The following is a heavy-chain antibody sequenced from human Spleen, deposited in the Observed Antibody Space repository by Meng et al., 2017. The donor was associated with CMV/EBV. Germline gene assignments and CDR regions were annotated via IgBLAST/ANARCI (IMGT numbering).Heavy chain of an antibody. D-gene: IGHD3-3*01. J-gene: IGHJ5*02. CDR3: ARGDGTIFGNWFDP. CDR1: GGSSSSGDSY. Sequence: SGGSSSSGDSYGSWERQPPGKGLEWIGYVYYIGSTYYNPSLKRRVTISVDTSKTQFSLKLSSVTAADTAVYYCARGDGTIFGNWFDPWGQGTLVTVSS. V-gene: IGHV4-30-4*08. CDR2: VYYIGST.